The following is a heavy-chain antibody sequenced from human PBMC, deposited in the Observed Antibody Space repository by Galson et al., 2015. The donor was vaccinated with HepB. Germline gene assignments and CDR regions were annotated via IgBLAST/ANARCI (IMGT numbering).Heavy chain of an antibody. V-gene: IGHV1-3*01. D-gene: IGHD6-13*01. CDR1: GYTFTAYD. Sequence: SVKVSCKASGYTFTAYDINWVRQAPGQRLEWMGLISAGNGNTRYSQNFQGRVTITRDTSATTVYMELSSLKSEDTALYYCARGGGPLVPTSPRIRGQGTAVTVSS. CDR3: ARGGGPLVPTSPRI. CDR2: ISAGNGNT. J-gene: IGHJ4*02.